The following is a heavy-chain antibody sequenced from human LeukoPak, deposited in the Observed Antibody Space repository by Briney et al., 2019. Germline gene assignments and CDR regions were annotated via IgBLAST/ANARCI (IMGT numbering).Heavy chain of an antibody. J-gene: IGHJ5*02. V-gene: IGHV3-21*01. CDR1: GFTFSSYS. CDR3: ARVDWFDP. Sequence: GGSLRLSCAASGFTFSSYSMNWVRQAPGKGLEWVSLISSDSSYIYYADSVKGRFTISRDNARNSLYLQMNSLRAEDTAVYYCARVDWFDPWGQGTLVTISS. CDR2: ISSDSSYI.